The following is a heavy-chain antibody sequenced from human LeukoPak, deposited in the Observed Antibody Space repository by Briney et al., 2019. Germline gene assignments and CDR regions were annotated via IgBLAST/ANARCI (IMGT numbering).Heavy chain of an antibody. Sequence: GGSLRLSCAASGVTFRSYAMHWVRQGPGKGLEWVAVISSDGSNKYYADSVKGRFTISRDNSKNSLYLQMNSLRGEDTAVYYCAKDFGDHVNDYWGHGTLVTVSS. V-gene: IGHV3-30-3*01. CDR2: ISSDGSNK. J-gene: IGHJ4*01. CDR1: GVTFRSYA. D-gene: IGHD4-17*01. CDR3: AKDFGDHVNDY.